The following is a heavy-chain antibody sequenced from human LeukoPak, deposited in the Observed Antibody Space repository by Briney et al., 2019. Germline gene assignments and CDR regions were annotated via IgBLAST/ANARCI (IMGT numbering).Heavy chain of an antibody. CDR2: IYYSGST. V-gene: IGHV4-39*01. Sequence: PSETLSLTCTVSGGSISSSSYYWGWIRQPPGKGLEWIVSIYYSGSTYYNPSLKSRVTISVDTSKNQFSLKLSSVTAADTAVYYCARYPTFIHRNYYDSSGPTRALDIWGQGTMVTVSS. CDR3: ARYPTFIHRNYYDSSGPTRALDI. CDR1: GGSISSSSYY. D-gene: IGHD3-22*01. J-gene: IGHJ3*02.